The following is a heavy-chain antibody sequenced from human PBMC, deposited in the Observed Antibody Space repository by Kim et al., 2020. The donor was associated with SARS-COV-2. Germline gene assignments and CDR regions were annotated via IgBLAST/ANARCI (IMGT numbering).Heavy chain of an antibody. J-gene: IGHJ4*02. D-gene: IGHD1-26*01. Sequence: YADSVKGRFPIARDNAKGTLYLQMNRLRAEDTAVYYCASRRYTGTYCYFDDWGQGTLVTVSS. CDR3: ASRRYTGTYCYFDD. V-gene: IGHV3-74*01.